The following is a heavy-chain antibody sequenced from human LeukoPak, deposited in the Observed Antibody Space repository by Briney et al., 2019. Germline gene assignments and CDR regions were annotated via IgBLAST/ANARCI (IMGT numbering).Heavy chain of an antibody. J-gene: IGHJ6*02. D-gene: IGHD1-1*01. CDR3: AVSLTTGGYYGMDV. Sequence: SVKVSCKVSVYTPTELSLHWVRQAPGNRLGGMGGFDAEDGETIYARKFQGRVTMTEDTSTDTAYMELSSLRSEDTAVYFCAVSLTTGGYYGMDVWGQGTTVTVSS. CDR1: VYTPTELS. CDR2: FDAEDGET. V-gene: IGHV1-24*01.